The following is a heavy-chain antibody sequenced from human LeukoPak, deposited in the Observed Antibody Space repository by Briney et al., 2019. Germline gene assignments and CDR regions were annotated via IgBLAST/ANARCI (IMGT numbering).Heavy chain of an antibody. CDR2: IWYDGSNK. CDR1: GFTFSSYR. D-gene: IGHD3-16*02. V-gene: IGHV3-33*01. Sequence: GRSLRLSCAASGFTFSSYRIQWVRQAPGKGLEWVAVIWYDGSNKYYADSVKGRFTISRDNSKNTLYLQMNSLGAEDTAVYYCARGSTDDYVWGSYRCDTWGQGTLVTVSS. CDR3: ARGSTDDYVWGSYRCDT. J-gene: IGHJ5*02.